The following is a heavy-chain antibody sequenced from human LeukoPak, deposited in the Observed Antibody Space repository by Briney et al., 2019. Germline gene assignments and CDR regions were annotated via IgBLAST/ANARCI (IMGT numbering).Heavy chain of an antibody. CDR3: ARDQGNAVSHYFDY. CDR1: GFIFSSYG. J-gene: IGHJ4*02. CDR2: IWYDGKKK. V-gene: IGHV3-33*01. D-gene: IGHD4-17*01. Sequence: GGSLRLSGAASGFIFSSYGLHWVRQAPGKGLEWVAVIWYDGKKKYYADSGKGRFTISRDNSKSTLYLQMNSLGAADTAVYYCARDQGNAVSHYFDYWGRGTLTTVTS.